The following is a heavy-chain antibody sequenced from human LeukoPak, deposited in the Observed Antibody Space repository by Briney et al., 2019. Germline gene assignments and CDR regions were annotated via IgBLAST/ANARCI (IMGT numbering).Heavy chain of an antibody. J-gene: IGHJ3*02. Sequence: GGSLRLSCAASGFTFSTYTMNWVRQAPGKGLEWVSFISSSSSYMYYADSVKGRFTISRDNTKKSLYLQMNGLRAEDTAVYYCARPDEQQLVRDAFDIWGQGTMVTVSS. V-gene: IGHV3-21*01. CDR3: ARPDEQQLVRDAFDI. CDR1: GFTFSTYT. CDR2: ISSSSSYM. D-gene: IGHD6-13*01.